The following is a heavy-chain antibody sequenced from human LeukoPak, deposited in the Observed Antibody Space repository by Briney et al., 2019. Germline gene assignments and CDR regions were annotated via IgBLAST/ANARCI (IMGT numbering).Heavy chain of an antibody. J-gene: IGHJ5*02. Sequence: SGTLSLACAVSGVSISSDNWWTWVRQPPGKGLEWIGEINHSGSTNYNPSLKSRVTISVDTSKNQFSLKLSSVTAADTAVYYCASWFDPWGQGTLVTVSS. CDR2: INHSGST. CDR3: ASWFDP. V-gene: IGHV4-4*02. CDR1: GVSISSDNW.